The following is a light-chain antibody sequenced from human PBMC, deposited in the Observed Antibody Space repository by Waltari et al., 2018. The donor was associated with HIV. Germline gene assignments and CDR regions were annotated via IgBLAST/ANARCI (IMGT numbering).Light chain of an antibody. J-gene: IGLJ3*02. V-gene: IGLV2-14*03. CDR1: SNDVGGYNY. CDR2: DVS. Sequence: QSALTQPASVSGSPGQSITISCTGSSNDVGGYNYVSWYQQHPGKAPRLMIYDVSTRPSGVSDRFSGSKSGDTAFLTISGLQPEDEADYYCESYTSTSVWVFGGGTRLTVL. CDR3: ESYTSTSVWV.